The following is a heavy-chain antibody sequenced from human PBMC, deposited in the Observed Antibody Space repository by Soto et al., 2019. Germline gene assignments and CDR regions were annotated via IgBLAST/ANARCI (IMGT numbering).Heavy chain of an antibody. D-gene: IGHD1-26*01. CDR1: GFSFSIYW. Sequence: EVQLVESGGGLVQPGGSLILSCAASGFSFSIYWMHWVRQAPGKGLVWVSRIITDGSSTSYADSVKGRFTISRDNAKNTLYLQMNSLRAEDTAVYYCATGLSTRGYYMDAWGKGTTVTVS. CDR2: IITDGSST. J-gene: IGHJ6*03. V-gene: IGHV3-74*01. CDR3: ATGLSTRGYYMDA.